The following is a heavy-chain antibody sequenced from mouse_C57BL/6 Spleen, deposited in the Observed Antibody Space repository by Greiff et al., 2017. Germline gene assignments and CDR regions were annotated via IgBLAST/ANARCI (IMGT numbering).Heavy chain of an antibody. CDR1: GFTFSDYG. CDR3: ARGRYSPDWYFDF. Sequence: EVKLVESGGGLVKPGGSLKLSCAASGFTFSDYGMHWVRQAPEKGLEWVAYISSGSSTIYYADTVKGRFTISRDNAKNTLFLQMTSLRSEDTAMYYCARGRYSPDWYFDFWGTGTTVTVSS. D-gene: IGHD2-12*01. J-gene: IGHJ1*03. CDR2: ISSGSSTI. V-gene: IGHV5-17*01.